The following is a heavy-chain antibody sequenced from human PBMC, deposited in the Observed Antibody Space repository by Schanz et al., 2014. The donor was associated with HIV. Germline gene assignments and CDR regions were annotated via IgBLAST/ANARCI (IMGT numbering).Heavy chain of an antibody. CDR3: AKDRNYYESKYRGKGNYYYYYGMDV. CDR2: ISYDGRNK. J-gene: IGHJ6*02. CDR1: GFTFDTYG. Sequence: QVQLVESGGGVVQPGRSLRLSCAGSGFTFDTYGIHWVRQAPGKGLEWMAVISYDGRNKKFANSVKGRFTISRDNSKNTLYLQAKSLRPEDAAVYYCAKDRNYYESKYRGKGNYYYYYGMDVWGQGTTVTVSS. D-gene: IGHD3-22*01. V-gene: IGHV3-30*18.